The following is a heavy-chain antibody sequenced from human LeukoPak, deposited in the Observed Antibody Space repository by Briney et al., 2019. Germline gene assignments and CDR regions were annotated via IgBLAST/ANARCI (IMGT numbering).Heavy chain of an antibody. D-gene: IGHD5-24*01. Sequence: SETLSLTCTVSGGSISSSSYYWGWIRQPPGKGLEWIGTIHYSGRTYYNPSLKSRVTMSVDTSKNQFSLKLTSVTAADTAVYYCASQKDGYSFDYWGQGTLVTVSS. J-gene: IGHJ4*02. CDR3: ASQKDGYSFDY. CDR1: GGSISSSSYY. CDR2: IHYSGRT. V-gene: IGHV4-39*01.